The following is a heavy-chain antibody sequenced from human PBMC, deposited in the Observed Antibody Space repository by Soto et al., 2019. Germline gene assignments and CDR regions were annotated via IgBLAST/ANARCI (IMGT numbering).Heavy chain of an antibody. Sequence: SETLSLTCTVSGVSISSGDYYWSWIRQPPGKGLEWIGYIYYSGSTYYNPSLKSRVTISVDTSKNQFSLKLSSVTAADTAVYYCARANGDFVDYWGQGTLVTVSS. D-gene: IGHD4-17*01. CDR1: GVSISSGDYY. CDR3: ARANGDFVDY. CDR2: IYYSGST. J-gene: IGHJ4*02. V-gene: IGHV4-30-4*01.